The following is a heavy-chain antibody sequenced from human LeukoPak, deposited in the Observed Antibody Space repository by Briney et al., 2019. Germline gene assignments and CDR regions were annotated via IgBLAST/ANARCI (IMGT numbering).Heavy chain of an antibody. CDR3: AKVSAYYDFWSGYDGNCNFDY. D-gene: IGHD3-3*01. CDR1: GFTFSSYA. J-gene: IGHJ4*02. V-gene: IGHV3-23*01. CDR2: ISGSGGST. Sequence: GSLRLSCAASGFTFSSYAMSWVRQAPGKGLEWVSAISGSGGSTYYADSVKGRFTISRDNSKNRVYLQMNSLRAEDTAVYYCAKVSAYYDFWSGYDGNCNFDYWGQGTLVTVSS.